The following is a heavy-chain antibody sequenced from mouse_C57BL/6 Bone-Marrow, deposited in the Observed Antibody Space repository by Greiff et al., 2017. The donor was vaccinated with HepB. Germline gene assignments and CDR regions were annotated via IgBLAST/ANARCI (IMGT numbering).Heavy chain of an antibody. CDR1: GFTFPDYY. J-gene: IGHJ2*01. CDR3: VKAAITTVVGYYFDY. CDR2: IRNQTIGYTT. V-gene: IGHV7-4*01. D-gene: IGHD1-1*01. Sequence: EVTLVASGGGLVQPGASLRLSCAASGFTFPDYYMTWVRPPPGQAPEWFALIRNQTIGYTTEYTASVKGRFTISRDNSQNILYLQMNTLRAEDSATYYCVKAAITTVVGYYFDYWGQGTTLTVSS.